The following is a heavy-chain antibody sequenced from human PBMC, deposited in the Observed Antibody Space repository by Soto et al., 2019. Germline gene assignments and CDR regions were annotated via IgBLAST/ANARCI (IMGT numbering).Heavy chain of an antibody. Sequence: QVHLVQSGAEVKKPGASVKVSCKASGYTFTSYGITWVRQAPGQGLEWMGWISAHNGNTVYAQKLQGRVIVTRDTSTSTAYMELRSLISDVTAVYYCAGGRYGDYWGQGALVTVSS. CDR3: AGGRYGDY. J-gene: IGHJ4*02. V-gene: IGHV1-18*01. CDR2: ISAHNGNT. CDR1: GYTFTSYG. D-gene: IGHD1-1*01.